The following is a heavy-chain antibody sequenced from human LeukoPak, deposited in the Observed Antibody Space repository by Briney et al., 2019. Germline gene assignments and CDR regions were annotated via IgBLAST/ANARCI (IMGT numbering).Heavy chain of an antibody. CDR1: GYTFPGYY. J-gene: IGHJ3*02. CDR2: INHNSGGT. Sequence: ASVKVSCKASGYTFPGYYMHWVRQAPGQGLEWMGWINHNSGGTNYAQMFQGRDTVTRDTPISTAYIELSRLRSDDTAVYDCGAGYSSGYYYDRDVFDSWGQGTMVTVSS. CDR3: GAGYSSGYYYDRDVFDS. D-gene: IGHD3-22*01. V-gene: IGHV1-2*02.